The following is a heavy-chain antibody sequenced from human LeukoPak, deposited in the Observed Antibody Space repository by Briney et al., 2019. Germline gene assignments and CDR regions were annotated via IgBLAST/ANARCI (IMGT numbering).Heavy chain of an antibody. D-gene: IGHD5-18*01. V-gene: IGHV3-73*01. CDR1: GFTFSGSA. CDR3: TRWRWDTAMAMYAFDI. J-gene: IGHJ3*02. CDR2: IRSKANSYAT. Sequence: GGSLKLSCAASGFTFSGSAMHWVRQASGKGREWVGRIRSKANSYATAYAASVKGRFTISRDDSKNTAYLQMNSLKTEDTAVYYCTRWRWDTAMAMYAFDIWGQGTMVTVSS.